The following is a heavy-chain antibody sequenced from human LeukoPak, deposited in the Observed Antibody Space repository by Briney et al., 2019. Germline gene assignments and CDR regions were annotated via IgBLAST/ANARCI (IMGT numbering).Heavy chain of an antibody. CDR1: GYTFTGYY. V-gene: IGHV1-2*02. CDR2: INPNSGGT. J-gene: IGHJ4*02. CDR3: ARALGYCSGGSCYSKKYYFDY. Sequence: ASVKVSCKASGYTFTGYYMHWMRQAPGQGLEWMGWINPNSGGTNYAQKFQGRVTMTRDTSISTAYMELSRLRSDDTAVYYCARALGYCSGGSCYSKKYYFDYWGQGTLVTASS. D-gene: IGHD2-15*01.